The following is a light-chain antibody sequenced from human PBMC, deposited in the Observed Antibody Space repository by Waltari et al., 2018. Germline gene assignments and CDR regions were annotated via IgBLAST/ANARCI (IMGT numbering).Light chain of an antibody. CDR2: GAS. CDR3: QHYGSSPRT. Sequence: EIVLTQSPGTLSLSPGERATLSCRASQSVSSSYLAWYQQKPGQAPRLLIYGASSRATGIPYMFSGSGSGTDFTFIFCILEPEDFAVYYCQHYGSSPRTFGQGTKVEI. J-gene: IGKJ1*01. CDR1: QSVSSSY. V-gene: IGKV3-20*01.